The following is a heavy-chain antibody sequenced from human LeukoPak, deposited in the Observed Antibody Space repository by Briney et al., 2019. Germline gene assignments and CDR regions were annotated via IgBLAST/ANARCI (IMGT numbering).Heavy chain of an antibody. V-gene: IGHV1-18*01. D-gene: IGHD4-23*01. CDR3: ARDQGGNLGADWYFAL. CDR2: ISAYNGDT. Sequence: ASVKVSCKASGYTFTNYGVLWVRQAPGQGLEWMGWISAYNGDTNYAQKFQGRVTMTTDTSTSTAYMELRSLRSDDTAVYYCARDQGGNLGADWYFALWGRGTLVTVSS. J-gene: IGHJ2*01. CDR1: GYTFTNYG.